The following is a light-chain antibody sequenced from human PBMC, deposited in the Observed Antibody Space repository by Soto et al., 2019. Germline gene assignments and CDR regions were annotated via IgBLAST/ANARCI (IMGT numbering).Light chain of an antibody. CDR2: EVI. V-gene: IGLV2-23*02. CDR3: CSYAGSSVYV. CDR1: NSDVGTFNL. J-gene: IGLJ1*01. Sequence: QCVLTQVASVSGSPGQWISISCTGTNSDVGTFNLVSWYQQHPGKAHRLMIYEVIKRPSGVSNRFSGSKSGNTASLTISGLQAEDEADYYCCSYAGSSVYVFGTRTKVTVL.